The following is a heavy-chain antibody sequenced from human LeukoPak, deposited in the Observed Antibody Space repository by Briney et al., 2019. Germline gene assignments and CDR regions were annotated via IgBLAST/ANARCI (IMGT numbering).Heavy chain of an antibody. D-gene: IGHD5-12*01. V-gene: IGHV4-59*01. CDR2: IFYSGST. CDR1: GGSISTFY. CDR3: ARTYSGYDYEDY. Sequence: SETLSLTCSVSGGSISTFYWNWIRQPPGKGLEWIGNIFYSGSTNYNPSLMSRVTISVDTSKNQFSLKLSSVTAADTAVYYCARTYSGYDYEDYWGQGTLVTVSS. J-gene: IGHJ4*02.